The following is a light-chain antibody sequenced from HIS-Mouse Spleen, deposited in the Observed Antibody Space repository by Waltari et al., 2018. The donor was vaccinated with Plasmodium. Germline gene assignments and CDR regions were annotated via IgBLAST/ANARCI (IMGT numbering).Light chain of an antibody. Sequence: DIVMTQSPDSLAVSLGERATINCKASQSVLYSSNNKNYLAWYQQKPGQPPTLLIYWASTREAGVPDRFSGSGSGTDFTLTISSLQAEDVAAYYCQQYYSTPYTFGQGTKLEIK. CDR3: QQYYSTPYT. CDR2: WAS. J-gene: IGKJ2*01. V-gene: IGKV4-1*01. CDR1: QSVLYSSNNKNY.